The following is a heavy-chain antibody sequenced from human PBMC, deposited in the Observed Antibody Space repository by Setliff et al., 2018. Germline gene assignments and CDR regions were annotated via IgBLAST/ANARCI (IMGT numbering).Heavy chain of an antibody. CDR2: IMAIFGIA. J-gene: IGHJ6*02. D-gene: IGHD3-3*01. Sequence: GASVKVSCQASGYTFTGYYMHWVRQAPGQGLEWMGGIMAIFGIANYAQKFQGRVTITTDESTSTAYMELSSLRSEDTAVYYCARAPLLFGVVIADGMDVWGQGTTVTVSS. V-gene: IGHV1-69*05. CDR1: GYTFTGYY. CDR3: ARAPLLFGVVIADGMDV.